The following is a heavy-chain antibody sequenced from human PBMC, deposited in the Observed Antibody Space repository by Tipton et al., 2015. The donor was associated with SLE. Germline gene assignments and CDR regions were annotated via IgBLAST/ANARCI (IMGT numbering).Heavy chain of an antibody. CDR3: ARGLNDYVWGSSFDY. CDR2: MSYSGST. J-gene: IGHJ4*02. CDR1: GGSISSDDYY. Sequence: TLSLTCTVSGGSISSDDYYWTWIRQHPGKGLEWIGHMSYSGSTYYNPSLKSRITISVDTSKNQFSLNLSSVTAADTAVYYCARGLNDYVWGSSFDYWGQGTLVTVSS. V-gene: IGHV4-31*03. D-gene: IGHD3-16*01.